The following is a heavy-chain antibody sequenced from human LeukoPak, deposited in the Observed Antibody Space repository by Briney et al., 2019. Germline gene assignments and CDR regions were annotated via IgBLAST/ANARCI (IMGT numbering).Heavy chain of an antibody. CDR3: ARFKGGTGFDY. J-gene: IGHJ4*02. V-gene: IGHV4-39*01. CDR2: ISSSGKA. Sequence: PSETLSLTCTVSGGSITTSDFDWAWLRQPPGQGFEWIATISSSGKAYYYPSLMSRVTISVDTSKNKFSLDVTSVTAADTGLFYCARFKGGTGFDYWGRGILVIVS. D-gene: IGHD1-26*01. CDR1: GGSITTSDFD.